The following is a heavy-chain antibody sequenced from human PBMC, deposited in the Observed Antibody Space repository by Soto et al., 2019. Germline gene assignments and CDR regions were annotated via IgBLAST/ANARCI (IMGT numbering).Heavy chain of an antibody. CDR1: GASIISDGYY. CDR3: ARSPGYFTISSLDP. Sequence: SETLSLTCTVSGASIISDGYYWTWIRQHPGKGLEWLGYIHYSGGATYSPSYNPSLKSRIAISVDISKSLFSLKLTSVSAADTAVYYCARSPGYFTISSLDPWGQGTLVTVSS. CDR2: IHYSGGATYSP. D-gene: IGHD2-8*01. V-gene: IGHV4-31*03. J-gene: IGHJ5*02.